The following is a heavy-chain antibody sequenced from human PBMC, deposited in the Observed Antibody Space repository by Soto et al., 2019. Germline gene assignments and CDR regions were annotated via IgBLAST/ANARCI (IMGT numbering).Heavy chain of an antibody. CDR2: ISSSSSYI. D-gene: IGHD4-17*01. V-gene: IGHV3-21*01. Sequence: GGSLRLSCAASGFTFSSYSMNWVRQAPGKGLEWVSSISSSSSYIYYADSVKGRFTISRDNAKNSLYLQMNSLRAEDTAVYYCASGWDHGDFQDWYFDLWGRGTLVTVSS. CDR3: ASGWDHGDFQDWYFDL. CDR1: GFTFSSYS. J-gene: IGHJ2*01.